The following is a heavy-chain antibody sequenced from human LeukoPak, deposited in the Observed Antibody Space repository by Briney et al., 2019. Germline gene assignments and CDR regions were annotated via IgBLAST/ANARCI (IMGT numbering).Heavy chain of an antibody. CDR2: INHSGST. Sequence: SETLSLTCAVYGGSFSGYYWSWIRQPPGKGLEWIGEINHSGSTNYNPSLKSRVTISVDTSKNQFSLKLSSVTAADTAVYYCARGIGQSHWGQGTLATVSS. CDR1: GGSFSGYY. J-gene: IGHJ4*02. CDR3: ARGIGQSH. V-gene: IGHV4-34*01. D-gene: IGHD1-26*01.